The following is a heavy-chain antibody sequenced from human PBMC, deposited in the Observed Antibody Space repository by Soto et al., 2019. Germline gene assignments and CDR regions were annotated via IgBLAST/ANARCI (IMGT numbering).Heavy chain of an antibody. CDR1: GYTFTSYG. V-gene: IGHV1-3*01. CDR2: INAGNGNT. CDR3: ARGPGGPDGPGDY. Sequence: ASVKVSCKASGYTFTSYGISWVRQAPGQRLEWMGWINAGNGNTKYSQKFQGRVTITRDTSASTAYMELSSLRSEDTAVYYCARGPGGPDGPGDYWGQGTLVTVSS. D-gene: IGHD2-15*01. J-gene: IGHJ4*02.